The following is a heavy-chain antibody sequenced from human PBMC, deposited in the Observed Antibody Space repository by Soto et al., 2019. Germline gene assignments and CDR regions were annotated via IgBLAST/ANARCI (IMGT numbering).Heavy chain of an antibody. CDR1: GGSISSGGYY. CDR2: IYYSGST. Sequence: PSETLSLTCTVSGGSISSGGYYWSWIRQHPGKGLEWIGYIYYSGSTYYNPSLKSRVTISVDTSKNQFSLKLSSVTAADTAVYYCAREGGIENWFDLWGQGALVTVSS. V-gene: IGHV4-31*03. D-gene: IGHD1-26*01. CDR3: AREGGIENWFDL. J-gene: IGHJ5*02.